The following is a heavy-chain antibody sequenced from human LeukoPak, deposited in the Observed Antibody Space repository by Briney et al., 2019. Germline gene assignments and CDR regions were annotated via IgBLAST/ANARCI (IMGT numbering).Heavy chain of an antibody. V-gene: IGHV4-38-2*02. CDR2: VYHNGEI. D-gene: IGHD1-26*01. J-gene: IGHJ6*03. CDR3: VTPRSWELSDMAV. CDR1: GYSISTNYY. Sequence: PSETLSLTCTVSGYSISTNYYWAWIRQSPGTGLEWIGSVYHNGEIYYNPSLKSRVIMSVDTSKNEFSLRLTSVTAADTAVYYCVTPRSWELSDMAVWGKGTTVIVSS.